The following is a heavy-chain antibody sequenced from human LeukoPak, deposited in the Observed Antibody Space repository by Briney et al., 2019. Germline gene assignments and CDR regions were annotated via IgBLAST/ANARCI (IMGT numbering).Heavy chain of an antibody. V-gene: IGHV3-21*06. CDR3: ARATWYGGNPSGAFDI. CDR2: ISSGSHYI. J-gene: IGHJ3*02. D-gene: IGHD4/OR15-4a*01. CDR1: GFAFSTYG. Sequence: GGSLRLSCAASGFAFSTYGMAWVRQAPGKGLEWVSSISSGSHYIYYADSVKGRFTISRDNAKNSLYLQVNSLRAEDTAVYYCARATWYGGNPSGAFDIWGQGTMVTVSS.